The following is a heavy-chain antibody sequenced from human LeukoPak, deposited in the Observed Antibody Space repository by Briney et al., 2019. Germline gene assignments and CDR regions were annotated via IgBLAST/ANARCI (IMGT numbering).Heavy chain of an antibody. Sequence: SETLSLTCTVSGGSISGSSYYWSWIRQPAGKGLEWIGRTYTSGSTNYNPSLESRVTISLDTSKNQFSLKMNSVTAADTAVYYCARVIWFGAVFDYWGQGTLVTVSS. D-gene: IGHD3-10*01. CDR1: GGSISGSSYY. J-gene: IGHJ4*02. V-gene: IGHV4-61*02. CDR2: TYTSGST. CDR3: ARVIWFGAVFDY.